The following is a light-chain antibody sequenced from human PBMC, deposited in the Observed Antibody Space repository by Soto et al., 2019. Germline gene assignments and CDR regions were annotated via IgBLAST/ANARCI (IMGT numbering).Light chain of an antibody. CDR2: EVS. CDR3: SSYAGSTYLAV. V-gene: IGLV2-8*01. Sequence: SVVTQPRSASGSPGQSVTISCTGTRSDVGSYNYVSWYQQHPGKAPKLMIYEVSKRPSGVPDRFSGSKSGNTASLTVSGLQAEDEADYYCSSYAGSTYLAVFGTGTKVTVL. CDR1: RSDVGSYNY. J-gene: IGLJ1*01.